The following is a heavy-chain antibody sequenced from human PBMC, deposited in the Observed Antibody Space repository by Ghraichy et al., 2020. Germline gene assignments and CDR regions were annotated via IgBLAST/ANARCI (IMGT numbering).Heavy chain of an antibody. J-gene: IGHJ5*01. CDR3: ARDWCDGYNCNLFDS. CDR1: GGSISSSSYY. V-gene: IGHV4-39*02. Sequence: SETLSLTCTVSGGSISSSSYYWGWIRQPPGKGLEWIGSIYYSGSTYYNPSLKSRVTISVDTSKNPFSLKLSSVTAADTAVYYCARDWCDGYNCNLFDSWGQGILVTVSS. CDR2: IYYSGST. D-gene: IGHD5-24*01.